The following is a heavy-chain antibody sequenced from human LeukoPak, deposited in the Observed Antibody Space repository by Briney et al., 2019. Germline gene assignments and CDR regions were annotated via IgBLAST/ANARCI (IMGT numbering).Heavy chain of an antibody. CDR2: INDSGTT. Sequence: SETLSLTCSVSGDSLSNHYWSWIRLPPGKGLDWIGYINDSGTTKYKPSLRSRATISVDTSKSQFSLKLRSMTAADTALYYCAREWENGYHAFHIWGQGTMVTVSS. CDR1: GDSLSNHY. D-gene: IGHD1-26*01. J-gene: IGHJ3*02. V-gene: IGHV4-59*11. CDR3: AREWENGYHAFHI.